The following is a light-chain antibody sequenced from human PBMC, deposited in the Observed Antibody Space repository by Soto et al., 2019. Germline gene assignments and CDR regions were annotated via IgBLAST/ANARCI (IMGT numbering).Light chain of an antibody. CDR1: QSISSAY. V-gene: IGKV3-20*01. J-gene: IGKJ2*01. CDR3: QQYGSSPRT. CDR2: GAS. Sequence: EIVLTQSPGTLSLSPGERATLSCRASQSISSAYLAWYQQIPGQAPRLLIHGASSRATGIPDRFRGSGSGTEFTLTISSLEPEDVAVYYCQQYGSSPRTFGQGTKLEL.